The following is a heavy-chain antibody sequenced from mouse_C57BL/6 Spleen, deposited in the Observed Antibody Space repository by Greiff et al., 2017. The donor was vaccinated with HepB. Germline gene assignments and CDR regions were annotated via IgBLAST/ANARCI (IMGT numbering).Heavy chain of an antibody. CDR3: ARRGYGSSLFAY. Sequence: VQLKQPGAELVRPGSSVKLSCKASGYTFTSYWMHWVKQRPIQGLEWIGNIDPSDSETHYNQKFKDKATLTVDKSSSTAYMQLSSLTSEDSAVYYCARRGYGSSLFAYWGQGTLVTVSA. J-gene: IGHJ3*01. D-gene: IGHD1-1*01. CDR1: GYTFTSYW. CDR2: IDPSDSET. V-gene: IGHV1-52*01.